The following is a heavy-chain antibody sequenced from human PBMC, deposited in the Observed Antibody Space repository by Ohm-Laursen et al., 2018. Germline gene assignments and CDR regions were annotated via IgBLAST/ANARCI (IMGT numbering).Heavy chain of an antibody. CDR2: ISYDGSNK. V-gene: IGHV3-30*18. J-gene: IGHJ4*02. D-gene: IGHD6-6*01. CDR1: GFTFSSYG. Sequence: SLRLSCAASGFTFSSYGMHWVRQAPGKGLEWVAVISYDGSNKYYADSVKGRFTISRDNSKNTLYLQMNSLRAEDTAVYYCAKDLIAARPGWGQGTLVTVSS. CDR3: AKDLIAARPG.